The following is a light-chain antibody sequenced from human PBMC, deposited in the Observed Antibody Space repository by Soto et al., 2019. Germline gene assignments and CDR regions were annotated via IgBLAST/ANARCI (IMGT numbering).Light chain of an antibody. Sequence: DIQMTQSPSTLPASVGDRVTITCRASQGISSYLAWYQQKPGKAPKLLIFAASTLQSGVPSRFSGSGSGTEFTLTISSLQSEDFALYYCQQYYDWPPTFGQGTKVDIK. CDR2: AAS. CDR3: QQYYDWPPT. CDR1: QGISSY. J-gene: IGKJ1*01. V-gene: IGKV1-9*01.